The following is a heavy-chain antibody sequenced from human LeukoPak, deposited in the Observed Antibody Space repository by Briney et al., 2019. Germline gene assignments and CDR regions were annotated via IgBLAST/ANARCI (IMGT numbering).Heavy chain of an antibody. Sequence: GRSLRLSCAASGFTFDDYAMHWVRQAPGKGLEWVSGISWNSGSIGYADSVKGRFTISRDNAKNSLYLQMNSLRAEDTALYYCATSRGSGPYYYDSSGWSTWGQGTLVTVSS. CDR2: ISWNSGSI. D-gene: IGHD3-22*01. V-gene: IGHV3-9*01. CDR3: ATSRGSGPYYYDSSGWST. J-gene: IGHJ5*02. CDR1: GFTFDDYA.